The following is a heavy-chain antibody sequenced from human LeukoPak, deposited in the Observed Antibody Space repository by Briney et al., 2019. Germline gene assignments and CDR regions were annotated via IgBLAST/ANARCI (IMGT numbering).Heavy chain of an antibody. CDR1: GFTFSNYW. D-gene: IGHD4-11*01. CDR2: INSDGIST. Sequence: GGSLRLSCAASGFTFSNYWMHWVRQAPGKGLVWVSRINSDGISTTYADSVKGRFTISRDNAKGTLYLQMNSLRAEDTAVYYCARAGAMTTMLRYWGQGTLVTVSS. J-gene: IGHJ4*02. V-gene: IGHV3-74*03. CDR3: ARAGAMTTMLRY.